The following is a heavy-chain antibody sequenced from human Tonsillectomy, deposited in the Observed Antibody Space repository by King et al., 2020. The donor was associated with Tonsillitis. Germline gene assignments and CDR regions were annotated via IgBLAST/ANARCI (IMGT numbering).Heavy chain of an antibody. CDR3: ARGAPGVAAAGRFDY. J-gene: IGHJ4*02. V-gene: IGHV4-31*03. CDR1: GGSISSENYY. D-gene: IGHD6-13*01. Sequence: VQLQESGPGLVKPSQTLSLTCTVSGGSISSENYYWTWIRPHPGTGLEWIGYISRSGNTYYNPSLKSRLTISLDTSKDQFSLNLTSVTAADTATYYCARGAPGVAAAGRFDYWGQGTLVAVSA. CDR2: ISRSGNT.